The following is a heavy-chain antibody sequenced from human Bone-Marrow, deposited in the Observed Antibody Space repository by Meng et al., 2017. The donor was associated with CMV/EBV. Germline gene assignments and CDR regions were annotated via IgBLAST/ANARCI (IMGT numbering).Heavy chain of an antibody. D-gene: IGHD6-19*01. V-gene: IGHV3-53*01. CDR1: GFTVSSNY. J-gene: IGHJ4*02. Sequence: GGSLRLSCAASGFTVSSNYMSWVRQAPGKGLEWVSVIYSGGSTYYADSVKGRFTISRDNSKNSLYLQMNSLRAEDTAVYYCARVGGIAVAGTWGWGQGTLVTVSS. CDR2: IYSGGST. CDR3: ARVGGIAVAGTWG.